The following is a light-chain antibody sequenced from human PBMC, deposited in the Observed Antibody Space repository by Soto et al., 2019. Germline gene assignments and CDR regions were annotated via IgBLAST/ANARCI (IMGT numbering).Light chain of an antibody. CDR3: AAWDDSLNAWV. J-gene: IGLJ3*02. Sequence: QSVLTQPPSASGTPGQRVTISCSGSRSNIGSNPVNWYQQLPGTAPKLLIYSYNHRPSGVADRFSGSKSGTSASLAISGLQSEDEAAYYCAAWDDSLNAWVFGGGTKLTVL. CDR1: RSNIGSNP. V-gene: IGLV1-44*01. CDR2: SYN.